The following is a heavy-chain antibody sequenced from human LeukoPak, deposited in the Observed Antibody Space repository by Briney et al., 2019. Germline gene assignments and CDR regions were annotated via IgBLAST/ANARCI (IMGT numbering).Heavy chain of an antibody. CDR1: GFTFGSYW. D-gene: IGHD3/OR15-3a*01. CDR2: IKQDGSEK. J-gene: IGHJ4*02. V-gene: IGHV3-7*03. Sequence: GGSLRLSCAGSGFTFGSYWMSWARQAAGKGLEWVANIKQDGSEKNYVDSVKGRFTISRDNAKNSLYLQMNSLRAEDTALYYCAKATRSRERPPAGYYTPPDYWGQGTLVTVSS. CDR3: AKATRSRERPPAGYYTPPDY.